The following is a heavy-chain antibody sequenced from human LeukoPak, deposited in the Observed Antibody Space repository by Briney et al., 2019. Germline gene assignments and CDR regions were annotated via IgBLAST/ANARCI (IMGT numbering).Heavy chain of an antibody. CDR1: GGSLSSYY. CDR2: IYYSGST. CDR3: ARLYDAFDI. Sequence: PSETLSLTCTVSGGSLSSYYWSWIRQPPGKGLEWIGYIYYSGSTNYNPSLKSRVTISVDTSKNQFSLKLSSVTAADTAVYYCARLYDAFDIWGQGTMVTVSS. D-gene: IGHD3-16*01. V-gene: IGHV4-59*08. J-gene: IGHJ3*02.